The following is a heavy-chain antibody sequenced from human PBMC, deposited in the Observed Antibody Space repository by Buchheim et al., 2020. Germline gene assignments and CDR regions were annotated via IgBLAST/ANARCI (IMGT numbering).Heavy chain of an antibody. CDR2: IYWDDDK. CDR3: AHRGRVTPFDY. CDR1: GFPLSTSGVG. J-gene: IGHJ4*02. D-gene: IGHD3-10*01. Sequence: QITLKESGPTLVKPTQTLTLPCTFFGFPLSTSGVGVGWIRQPPGKALEWLAPIYWDDDKRYSPSLKSRLTITKDTPKNQVGLTMTNMDPVDTATYYCAHRGRVTPFDYWGQGTL. V-gene: IGHV2-5*02.